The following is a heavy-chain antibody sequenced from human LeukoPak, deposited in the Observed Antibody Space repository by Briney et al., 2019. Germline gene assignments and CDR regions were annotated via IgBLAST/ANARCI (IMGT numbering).Heavy chain of an antibody. CDR3: ARIQPRIAAAFDY. D-gene: IGHD6-13*01. V-gene: IGHV1-2*02. J-gene: IGHJ4*02. CDR2: INPNSGGT. CDR1: GYTFTTYY. Sequence: GASVKVSCKASGYTFTTYYMHWVRQAPGQGLEWMGWINPNSGGTNSAQKFQGRVTMTRDTSISTAYMELSRLRSDDTAVYYCARIQPRIAAAFDYWGQGTLVTVSS.